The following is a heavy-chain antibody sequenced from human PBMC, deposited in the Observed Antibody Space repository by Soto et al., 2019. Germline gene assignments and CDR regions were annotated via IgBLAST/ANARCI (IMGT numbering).Heavy chain of an antibody. J-gene: IGHJ6*02. CDR3: ARGILTGYSIPNGMDV. V-gene: IGHV4-30-4*01. CDR2: IYYSGST. Sequence: SETLSLTCTVSGGSISSGDYYWSWIRQPPGKCLEWIGYIYYSGSTYYNPSLKSRVTISVDTSKNQFSLKLSSVTAADTAVYYCARGILTGYSIPNGMDVWGQGTTVTVLL. CDR1: GGSISSGDYY. D-gene: IGHD3-9*01.